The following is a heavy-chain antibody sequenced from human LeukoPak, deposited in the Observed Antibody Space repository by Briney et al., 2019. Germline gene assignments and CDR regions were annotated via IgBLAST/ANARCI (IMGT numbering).Heavy chain of an antibody. J-gene: IGHJ4*02. V-gene: IGHV6-1*01. Sequence: SQTLSLTCAISWDSVSRTNIAWNWIRQSPSRGLEWLGRTYYRSKWYNDYAVSVQSRIIINPDASKNQFSLQLNSVTPEDTAVYYCARGIGWPYFDYWGQGTLVTVSS. CDR1: WDSVSRTNIA. CDR2: TYYRSKWYN. CDR3: ARGIGWPYFDY. D-gene: IGHD5-24*01.